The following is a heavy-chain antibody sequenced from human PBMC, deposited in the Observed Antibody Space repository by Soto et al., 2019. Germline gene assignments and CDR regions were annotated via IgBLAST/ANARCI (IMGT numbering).Heavy chain of an antibody. V-gene: IGHV3-23*01. J-gene: IGHJ6*02. CDR2: ISGSGGST. D-gene: IGHD3-22*01. CDR3: AKGGYDSSGYYRGYYYYGMDV. Sequence: AGGSLRLSCAASGFTFSSYAMSWVRQAPGKGLEWVSAISGSGGSTYYADSVKGRFTISRDNSKNTLYLQMNSLRAEDTAVYYCAKGGYDSSGYYRGYYYYGMDVWGQGTTVTVSS. CDR1: GFTFSSYA.